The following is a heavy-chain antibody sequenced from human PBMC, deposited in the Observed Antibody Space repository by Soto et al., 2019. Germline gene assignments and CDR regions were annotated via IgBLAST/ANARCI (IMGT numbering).Heavy chain of an antibody. D-gene: IGHD2-8*02. CDR3: AKDPGRDTGGLVGAFDI. V-gene: IGHV3-30*18. CDR2: ISYDGSNK. Sequence: GGSLRLSCAASGFTFSSYGMHWVRQAPGKGLEWVAVISYDGSNKYYADSVKGRFTISRDSSKNTLYLQMNSLRAEDTAVYYCAKDPGRDTGGLVGAFDIWGQGTMVTVSS. CDR1: GFTFSSYG. J-gene: IGHJ3*02.